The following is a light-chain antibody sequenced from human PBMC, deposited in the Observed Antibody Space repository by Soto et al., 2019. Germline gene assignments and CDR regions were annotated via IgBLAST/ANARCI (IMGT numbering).Light chain of an antibody. CDR1: QGISTY. Sequence: DIHLTQSPSFLSASVGDRVTITCRASQGISTYLAWYQQKPGQVPKLLIYGTSTLQSGVPSRFRGNRSGADFTLTITYVQPEDFATYYCQKLDDYPITFGQGTRLEIK. CDR2: GTS. J-gene: IGKJ5*01. CDR3: QKLDDYPIT. V-gene: IGKV1-9*01.